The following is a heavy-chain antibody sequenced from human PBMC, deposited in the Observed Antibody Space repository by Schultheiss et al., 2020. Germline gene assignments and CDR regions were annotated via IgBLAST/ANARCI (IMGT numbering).Heavy chain of an antibody. CDR2: ISGSDFET. CDR3: ARRDYGDFGSYY. J-gene: IGHJ4*02. CDR1: GFTFSSYA. Sequence: GGSLRLSCAASGFTFSSYAMHWVRQAPGKGLEWVSGISGSDFETWYGDSVKGRFAISRDNSKNMLFLEMSSLRAEDTAIYYCARRDYGDFGSYYWGQGTLVNVSA. V-gene: IGHV3-23*01. D-gene: IGHD4-17*01.